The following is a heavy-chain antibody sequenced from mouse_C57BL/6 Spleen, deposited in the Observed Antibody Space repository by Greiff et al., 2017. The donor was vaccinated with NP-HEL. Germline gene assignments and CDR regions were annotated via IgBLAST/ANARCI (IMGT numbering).Heavy chain of an antibody. V-gene: IGHV1-64*01. J-gene: IGHJ2*01. CDR2: IHPNSGST. D-gene: IGHD1-1*01. CDR3: ARGDTTVGEDY. Sequence: QVQLQQPGAELVKPGASVKLSCKASGYTFTSYWMHWVKQRPGQGLEWIGMIHPNSGSTNYNEKFKSKATLTVDKSSSTAYMQLSSLTSEDSAVEYCARGDTTVGEDYWGQGTTLTVSS. CDR1: GYTFTSYW.